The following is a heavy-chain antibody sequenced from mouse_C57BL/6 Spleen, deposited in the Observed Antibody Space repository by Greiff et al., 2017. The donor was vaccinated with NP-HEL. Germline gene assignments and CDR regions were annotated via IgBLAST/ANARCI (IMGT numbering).Heavy chain of an antibody. CDR2: INPNNGGT. V-gene: IGHV1-26*01. Sequence: VQLQQSGPELVKPGASVKISCKASGYTFTDYYMNWVKQSHGKSLEWIGAINPNNGGTSYNQKFKGKATLTVDKSSSTAYMELRSLTSEDSAVYYCARKLTGFAYWGQGTLVTVSA. CDR3: ARKLTGFAY. D-gene: IGHD4-1*01. CDR1: GYTFTDYY. J-gene: IGHJ3*01.